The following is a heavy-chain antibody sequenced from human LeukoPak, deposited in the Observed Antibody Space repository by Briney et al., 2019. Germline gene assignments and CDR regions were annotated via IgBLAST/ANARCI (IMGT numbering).Heavy chain of an antibody. J-gene: IGHJ4*02. CDR3: EREGWFGESWNLFDY. CDR1: GFTFSSYE. Sequence: GGSLRLSCAASGFTFSSYEMIWVRQGPGKGLEWVSYISGSGSTIYYADSVKGRFAISRDNAKNSLYLQMNSLRVEDTAVYYCEREGWFGESWNLFDYWGQGTLVTVSS. V-gene: IGHV3-48*03. CDR2: ISGSGSTI. D-gene: IGHD3-10*01.